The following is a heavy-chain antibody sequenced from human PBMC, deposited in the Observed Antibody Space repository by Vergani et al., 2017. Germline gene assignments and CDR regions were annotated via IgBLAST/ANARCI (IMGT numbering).Heavy chain of an antibody. Sequence: VQLVESGGGVVQPGRSLRLSCAASGFTFSSYSMNWVRQAPGKGLEWVSAISGSGGSTYYADSVKGRFTISRDNSKNTLYLQMNSLRAEDTAVYYCAKCRSTSCPFDYWGQGTLVTVSS. J-gene: IGHJ4*02. CDR1: GFTFSSYS. V-gene: IGHV3-23*04. D-gene: IGHD2-2*01. CDR3: AKCRSTSCPFDY. CDR2: ISGSGGST.